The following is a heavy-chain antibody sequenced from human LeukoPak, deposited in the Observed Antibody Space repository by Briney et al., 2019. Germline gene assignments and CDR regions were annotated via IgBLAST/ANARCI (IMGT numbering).Heavy chain of an antibody. CDR2: INWNGGST. V-gene: IGHV3-20*01. CDR3: ARVWKTVTIFGVVGGFDP. J-gene: IGHJ5*02. D-gene: IGHD3-3*01. Sequence: GGSLRLSCAASGFTFDDYAMTWVRQAPGKGPEWVSPINWNGGSTHYADSVKGRFTISRDNAKKSLYLQMNNLRAEDTAFYHCARVWKTVTIFGVVGGFDPWGQGTLVTVSS. CDR1: GFTFDDYA.